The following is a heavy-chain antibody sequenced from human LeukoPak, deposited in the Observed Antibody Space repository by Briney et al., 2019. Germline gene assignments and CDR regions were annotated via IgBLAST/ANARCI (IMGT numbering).Heavy chain of an antibody. CDR2: INLSGST. CDR3: ARGYDYGDYYYYYGMDV. V-gene: IGHV4-34*01. Sequence: SETLSLTCAVYGGSFSGYYWSWIRQPPGKGLEWVGEINLSGSTNYNPSLKSRVTISVDTSKNQFSLKLSSVTAADTAVYYCARGYDYGDYYYYYGMDVWGQGTTVTVSS. J-gene: IGHJ6*02. D-gene: IGHD4-17*01. CDR1: GGSFSGYY.